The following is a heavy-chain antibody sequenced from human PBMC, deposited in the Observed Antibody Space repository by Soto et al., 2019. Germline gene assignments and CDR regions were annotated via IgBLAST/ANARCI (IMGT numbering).Heavy chain of an antibody. Sequence: ASVKVSCKASGYTFTGHYIHWVRQAPGQGLEWMGWINPISGDTEYAQKFQGRVTMTRDTSISTAYMELRSLRSDDTAVYYCARTYSSSSYFDYWGQGTLVTVSS. J-gene: IGHJ4*02. CDR2: INPISGDT. V-gene: IGHV1-2*02. D-gene: IGHD6-6*01. CDR1: GYTFTGHY. CDR3: ARTYSSSSYFDY.